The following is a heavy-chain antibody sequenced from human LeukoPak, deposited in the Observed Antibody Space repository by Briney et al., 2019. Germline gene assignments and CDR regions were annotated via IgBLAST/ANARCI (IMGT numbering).Heavy chain of an antibody. J-gene: IGHJ4*02. Sequence: GGSLRLSCAVSGFSFSSYAMSWVRQAPGKGLEWVSALSGSGGSTYYADSVKGRFSISRDNSKNTLYPQMDSLRAEDTAVYYCAKDFRYCSSTTCYSFDYWGQGTLVTVSS. D-gene: IGHD2-2*02. V-gene: IGHV3-23*01. CDR3: AKDFRYCSSTTCYSFDY. CDR2: LSGSGGST. CDR1: GFSFSSYA.